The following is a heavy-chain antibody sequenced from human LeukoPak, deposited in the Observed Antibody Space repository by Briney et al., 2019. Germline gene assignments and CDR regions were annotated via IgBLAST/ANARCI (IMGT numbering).Heavy chain of an antibody. CDR1: GGTFSSYA. V-gene: IGHV1-69*05. J-gene: IGHJ6*03. D-gene: IGHD2-8*02. CDR2: IIPIFGTA. Sequence: SVKVSCKASGGTFSSYAISWVRQAPGQGLEWMGGIIPIFGTANYAQKFQCRVTITTDESTSTAYLELSSLRSEDTAVYYCARSGGTILVSPSTYYYMDVWGEGTTVTVSS. CDR3: ARSGGTILVSPSTYYYMDV.